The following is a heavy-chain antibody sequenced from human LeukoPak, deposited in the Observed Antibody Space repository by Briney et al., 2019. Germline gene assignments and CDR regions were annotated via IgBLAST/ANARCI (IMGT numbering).Heavy chain of an antibody. J-gene: IGHJ4*02. Sequence: PGGSLRLSCAASGFTFSSYAMSWVRQAPGKGLEWVSAISGSGGSTYYADSVEGRFTISRDNSKNTLYLQMNSLRAEDTAVYYCAKRSSGWYSLDYWGQGTLVTVSS. V-gene: IGHV3-23*01. CDR2: ISGSGGST. CDR3: AKRSSGWYSLDY. D-gene: IGHD6-19*01. CDR1: GFTFSSYA.